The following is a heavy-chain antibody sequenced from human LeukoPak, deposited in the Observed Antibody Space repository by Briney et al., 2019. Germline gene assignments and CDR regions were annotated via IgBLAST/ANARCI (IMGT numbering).Heavy chain of an antibody. CDR1: GFTFSSYS. V-gene: IGHV3-48*04. CDR2: ISSSSSTI. Sequence: GGSLRLSCAASGFTFSSYSMNWVRQAPGKGLEWVSCISSSSSTIYYADSVKGRFTISRDNAKNSLYLQMNSLRAEDTAVYYCARDYEDIVVVPAANYYYYYMDVWGKGTTVTVSS. D-gene: IGHD2-2*01. CDR3: ARDYEDIVVVPAANYYYYYMDV. J-gene: IGHJ6*03.